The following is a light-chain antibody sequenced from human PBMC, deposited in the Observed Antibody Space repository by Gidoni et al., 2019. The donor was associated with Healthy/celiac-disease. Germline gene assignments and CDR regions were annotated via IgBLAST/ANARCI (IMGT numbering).Light chain of an antibody. CDR1: QGISSY. CDR2: AAS. CDR3: QQLNSYPRT. Sequence: IQLTQSPSSLSASVGDRVTITCRASQGISSYLAWYQQKPGKAPKPLIYAASTLQSGVPSRFSGSGSGTDFTLTISSLQPEDFATYDCQQLNSYPRTFXQXTKLEIK. V-gene: IGKV1-9*01. J-gene: IGKJ2*02.